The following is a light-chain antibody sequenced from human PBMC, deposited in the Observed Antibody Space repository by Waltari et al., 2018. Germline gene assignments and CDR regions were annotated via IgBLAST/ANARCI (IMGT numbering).Light chain of an antibody. CDR2: LNNDGSH. V-gene: IGLV4-69*01. J-gene: IGLJ3*02. Sequence: QLVLTQSPSASASLGASVKLTCPLSSGHSSYAIAWHQQQPEKGPRYLMKLNNDGSHSKGDGIPDRFSGSSSGAERYLTISSLQSEDEADYYCQTWGTGIRVFGGGTKLTVL. CDR1: SGHSSYA. CDR3: QTWGTGIRV.